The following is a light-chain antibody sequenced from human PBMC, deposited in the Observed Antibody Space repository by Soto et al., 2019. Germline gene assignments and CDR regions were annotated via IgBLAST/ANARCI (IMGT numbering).Light chain of an antibody. V-gene: IGKV3-11*01. CDR1: PSVTNF. CDR3: QQRNIWPPVT. CDR2: GAF. J-gene: IGKJ5*01. Sequence: EIVLTQSPATLSLSPGERATLSCRASPSVTNFLAWYQQKPGQAPRLLIYGAFNRATGIPARFSGSRSGTDFTLTISSLEPEDSAIYYCQQRNIWPPVTFGQVTRLEIK.